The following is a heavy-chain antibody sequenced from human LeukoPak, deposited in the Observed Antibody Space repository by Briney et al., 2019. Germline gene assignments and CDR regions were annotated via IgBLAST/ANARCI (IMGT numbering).Heavy chain of an antibody. D-gene: IGHD1-26*01. CDR2: IYTSGSS. CDR3: ARDRFSGSFSGFDY. CDR1: GGYFSPDY. Sequence: PSETLSLTCTVSGGYFSPDYWSWLRQPAGQGLEWIGRIYTSGSSNYNPALKSRAPLSVDTSKNQISLKLTSVTAADTAVYYCARDRFSGSFSGFDYWGQGALVTVSS. J-gene: IGHJ4*02. V-gene: IGHV4-4*07.